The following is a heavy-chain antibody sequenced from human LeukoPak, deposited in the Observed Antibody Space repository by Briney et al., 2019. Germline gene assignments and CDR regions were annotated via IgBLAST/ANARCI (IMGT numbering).Heavy chain of an antibody. Sequence: SETLSLTCTVSGYSISSDYYWGWIRQPPGRGLEWIGSIYHSGSTYYNPSLKSRVTISVDTSKDQFSLKLSSVTAADTAVYFCARVGIDSGSFADFDYWGQGTLVTVSS. CDR3: ARVGIDSGSFADFDY. D-gene: IGHD1-26*01. V-gene: IGHV4-38-2*02. CDR1: GYSISSDYY. CDR2: IYHSGST. J-gene: IGHJ4*02.